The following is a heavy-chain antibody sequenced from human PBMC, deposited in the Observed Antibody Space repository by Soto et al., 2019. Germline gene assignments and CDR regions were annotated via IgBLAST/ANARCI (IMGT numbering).Heavy chain of an antibody. V-gene: IGHV4-39*01. J-gene: IGHJ6*02. CDR2: IYYSGST. CDR3: ARHQSRYYGMDV. Sequence: LSLTWTVSGGSISSSSYYWGWIRQPPGKGLEWIGSIYYSGSTYYNPSLKSRVTISVDTSKNQFSLKLSSVTAADTAVYYCARHQSRYYGMDVWGQGTTVTVSS. CDR1: GGSISSSSYY.